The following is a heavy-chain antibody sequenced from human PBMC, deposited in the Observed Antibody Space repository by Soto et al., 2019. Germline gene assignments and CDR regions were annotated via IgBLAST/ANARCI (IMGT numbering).Heavy chain of an antibody. D-gene: IGHD3-22*01. CDR3: AKARDRYYYDSSGYPFDY. CDR2: ISGSGGST. CDR1: GFTFSSYA. J-gene: IGHJ4*02. V-gene: IGHV3-23*01. Sequence: GGSLRLSCAASGFTFSSYAMSWVRQAPGKRLEWVSAISGSGGSTYYADSVKGRFTISRDNSKNTLYLQMNSLRAEDTAVYYCAKARDRYYYDSSGYPFDYWGQGTLVTVSS.